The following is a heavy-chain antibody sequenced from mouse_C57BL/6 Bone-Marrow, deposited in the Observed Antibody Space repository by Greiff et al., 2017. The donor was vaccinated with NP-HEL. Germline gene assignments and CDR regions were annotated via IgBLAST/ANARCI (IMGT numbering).Heavy chain of an antibody. J-gene: IGHJ2*01. CDR2: IYPGNSDT. V-gene: IGHV1-5*01. CDR1: GYTFTSYW. D-gene: IGHD1-1*01. Sequence: VQLQQSGTVLARPGASVKMSCKTSGYTFTSYWMHWVKQRPGQGLEWLGAIYPGNSDTSYNQQFKGKAKLTAVTSASTAYMELSSLTNEDSAVYYCTREGIGSSPYYFDYWGQGTTLTVSS. CDR3: TREGIGSSPYYFDY.